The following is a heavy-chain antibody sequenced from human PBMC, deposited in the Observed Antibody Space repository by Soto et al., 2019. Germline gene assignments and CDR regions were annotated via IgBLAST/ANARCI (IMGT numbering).Heavy chain of an antibody. J-gene: IGHJ4*02. CDR1: GGTFSSYA. D-gene: IGHD3-10*01. CDR3: ARDHTYYYGSGSYGHFDY. Sequence: QVQLVQSGAEVKKPGSSVKVSCKASGGTFSSYAISWVRQAPGQGLEWMGGIIPIFGTANYAQKLQGRVTITADESTSTAYMELSSLRSEDTAVYYCARDHTYYYGSGSYGHFDYWGQGTLVTVSS. CDR2: IIPIFGTA. V-gene: IGHV1-69*01.